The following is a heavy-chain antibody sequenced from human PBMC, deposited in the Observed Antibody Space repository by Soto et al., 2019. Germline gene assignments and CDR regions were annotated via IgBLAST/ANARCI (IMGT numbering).Heavy chain of an antibody. J-gene: IGHJ6*03. Sequence: QVQLQQWGAGLLKPSETLSLTCAVYGGSFSGYYWSWIRQPPGKGLEWIGEINHSGSTNYNPSLKSRVTISVDTSKNQFSLKLSSVTAADTAVYYCARGIPAAMPGYYYYYMDVWGKGTTVTVSS. D-gene: IGHD2-2*01. V-gene: IGHV4-34*01. CDR2: INHSGST. CDR3: ARGIPAAMPGYYYYYMDV. CDR1: GGSFSGYY.